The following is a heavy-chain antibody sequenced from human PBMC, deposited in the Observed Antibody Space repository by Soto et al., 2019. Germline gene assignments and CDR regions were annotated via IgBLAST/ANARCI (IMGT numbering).Heavy chain of an antibody. CDR3: ARDGSGH. CDR1: GLTVSTNP. CDR2: IYTGGGT. V-gene: IGHV3-66*01. J-gene: IGHJ4*02. Sequence: EVQLVESGGGLVQPGGSLRLSCAASGLTVSTNPMSWVRQAPGKGLEWVSVIYTGGGTHYADSVKGRFTISRDNSKNTENLQINSLRPGDTAVYYCARDGSGHWGQGTLVTVSS.